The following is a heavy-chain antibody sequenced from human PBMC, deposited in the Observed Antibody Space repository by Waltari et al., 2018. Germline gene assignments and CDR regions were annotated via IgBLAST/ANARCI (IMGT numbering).Heavy chain of an antibody. Sequence: EVQLVESGGGLVKPGGSLRLSCAASGFTFSSYSMNWVRQAPGKGLEWVSSISSSSSYIYDADSVKGRFTISRDNAKNSLYLQMNSLRAEDTAVYYCARGAIVSWYFDLWGRGTLVTVSS. J-gene: IGHJ2*01. D-gene: IGHD2-21*01. CDR1: GFTFSSYS. CDR3: ARGAIVSWYFDL. V-gene: IGHV3-21*01. CDR2: ISSSSSYI.